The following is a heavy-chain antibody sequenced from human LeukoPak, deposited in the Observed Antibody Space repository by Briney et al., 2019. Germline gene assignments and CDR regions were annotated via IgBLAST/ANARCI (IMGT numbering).Heavy chain of an antibody. Sequence: GRPLRLSCAASGFPFDDYPMHWLRQAPGKGLEWVSGISWNSGSIGYAASVKGRFTITRDNAKNSLYLQMNSLRAVDTALYYCAKNNLGSPYGMDVWGQGTTVTVSS. CDR1: GFPFDDYP. V-gene: IGHV3-9*01. CDR2: ISWNSGSI. J-gene: IGHJ6*02. CDR3: AKNNLGSPYGMDV. D-gene: IGHD1-26*01.